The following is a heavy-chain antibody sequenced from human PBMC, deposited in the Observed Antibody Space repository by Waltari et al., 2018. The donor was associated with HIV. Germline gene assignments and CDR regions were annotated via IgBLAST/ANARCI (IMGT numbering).Heavy chain of an antibody. J-gene: IGHJ6*02. V-gene: IGHV3-53*02. CDR3: AREGSRGWRSDMDV. CDR2: TYSGGST. D-gene: IGHD6-19*01. CDR1: GFTVSSHY. Sequence: EVQLVETGGGLIQPGGSLRLYCAASGFTVSSHYMSWVRQDPGKGLGWVSITYSGGSTYYADSVKGRFTISRDSSKNTVYLQMNSLRAEDTAVYYCAREGSRGWRSDMDVWGQGTTVTVSS.